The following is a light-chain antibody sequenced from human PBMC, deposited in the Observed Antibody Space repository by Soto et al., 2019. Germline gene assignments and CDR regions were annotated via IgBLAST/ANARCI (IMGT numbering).Light chain of an antibody. CDR3: QQYNSYS. V-gene: IGKV1-5*01. CDR1: QSIRSW. J-gene: IGKJ3*01. Sequence: DIQMTQSPSTVSASLGDRVTITCRASQSIRSWLAWYQQKPGKAPNLLIYDASSLETGVPSRFSGSGSGTEFTLTSSSLQPDEVATYYCQQYNSYSFGPGTKVDVK. CDR2: DAS.